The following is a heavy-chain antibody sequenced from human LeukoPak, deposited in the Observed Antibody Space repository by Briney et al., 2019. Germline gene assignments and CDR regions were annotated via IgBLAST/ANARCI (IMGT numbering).Heavy chain of an antibody. CDR3: AKVGLDYGGNYDAFDI. D-gene: IGHD4/OR15-4a*01. J-gene: IGHJ3*02. V-gene: IGHV3-23*01. CDR1: GFTFSSYA. Sequence: GGSLRLSCAASGFTFSSYAMSWVRQAPGKGLEWVSAISGSGGSTYYADSVKGRFTISRDNSKNTLDLQMNSLRAEDTAVYYCAKVGLDYGGNYDAFDIWGQGTMVTVSS. CDR2: ISGSGGST.